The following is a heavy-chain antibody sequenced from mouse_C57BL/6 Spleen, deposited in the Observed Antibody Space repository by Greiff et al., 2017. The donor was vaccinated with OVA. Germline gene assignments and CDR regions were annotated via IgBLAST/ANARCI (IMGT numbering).Heavy chain of an antibody. Sequence: VKLQQPGAELVKPGASVKMSCKASGYTFTSYWITWVKQRPGQGLEWIGDIYPGSGSTNYNEKFKSKATLTVDTSSSTAYMQLSSLTSEDSAVYYCARNYDYDKGMDYWGQGTSVTVSS. D-gene: IGHD2-4*01. CDR2: IYPGSGST. V-gene: IGHV1-55*01. CDR1: GYTFTSYW. CDR3: ARNYDYDKGMDY. J-gene: IGHJ4*01.